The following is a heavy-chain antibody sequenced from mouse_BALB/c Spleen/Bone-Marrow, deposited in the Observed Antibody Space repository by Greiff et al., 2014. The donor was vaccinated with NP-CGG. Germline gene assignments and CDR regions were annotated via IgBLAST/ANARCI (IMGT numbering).Heavy chain of an antibody. D-gene: IGHD2-1*01. CDR1: GYAFSSYW. CDR3: ARGDGNYPFYAMDY. V-gene: IGHV1-80*01. Sequence: VKVVESGAELVRPGSSVKISCKASGYAFSSYWMNWVKQRPGQGLEWIGQIYPGDGDTNYNGKFKGKATLTADKSSSTAYMQLSSLTSEDSAVYFCARGDGNYPFYAMDYWGQGTSVTVSS. CDR2: IYPGDGDT. J-gene: IGHJ4*01.